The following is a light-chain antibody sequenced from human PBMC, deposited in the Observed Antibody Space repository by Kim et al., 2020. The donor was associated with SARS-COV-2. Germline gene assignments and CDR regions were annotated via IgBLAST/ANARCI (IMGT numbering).Light chain of an antibody. CDR2: KDS. CDR3: QSADSSGTYV. V-gene: IGLV3-25*03. CDR1: AMPKQY. J-gene: IGLJ1*01. Sequence: SQGQTARITCPGDAMPKQYAYWYQQRPGQDPVLVIYKDSERPSGIPERFSGSSSGTTVTLTISGVQAEDEADYYCQSADSSGTYVVGTGTKVTVL.